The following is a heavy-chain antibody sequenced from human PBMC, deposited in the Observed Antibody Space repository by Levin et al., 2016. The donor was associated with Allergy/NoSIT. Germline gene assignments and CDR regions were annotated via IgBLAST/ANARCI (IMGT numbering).Heavy chain of an antibody. V-gene: IGHV3-30*18. CDR2: ISYDGNDK. Sequence: GGSLRLSCAASGFTFSSNGMHWVRQAPDKGLEWVSAISYDGNDKYYVDSVKGRFTISRDNSKNTLYLQMNSLRAEDTAVYYCVKVGDNNGWYIDSWGQGTLVTVSS. D-gene: IGHD6-19*01. J-gene: IGHJ4*02. CDR1: GFTFSSNG. CDR3: VKVGDNNGWYIDS.